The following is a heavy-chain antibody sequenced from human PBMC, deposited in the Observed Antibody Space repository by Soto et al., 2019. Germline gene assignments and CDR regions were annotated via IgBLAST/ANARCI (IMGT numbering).Heavy chain of an antibody. CDR2: IYYSGST. CDR1: GGSISSGGYY. Sequence: TSETLSLTCTVSGGSISSGGYYWSWIRQHPGKGLEWFGYIYYSGSTYYNPSLKSRVTISVDTSKNQFSLKLSSVTAADTAVYYCARVRDRYCSGGSYYLGPWFDPWGQGTLVTVSS. J-gene: IGHJ5*02. V-gene: IGHV4-31*03. CDR3: ARVRDRYCSGGSYYLGPWFDP. D-gene: IGHD2-15*01.